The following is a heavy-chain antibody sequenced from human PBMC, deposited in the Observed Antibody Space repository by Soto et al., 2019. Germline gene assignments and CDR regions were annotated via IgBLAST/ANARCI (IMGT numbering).Heavy chain of an antibody. V-gene: IGHV4-30-2*01. J-gene: IGHJ3*01. CDR2: IYHSGNT. D-gene: IGHD3-9*01. CDR3: GRGGRLGDPFDV. Sequence: QLQLQESGSGLVKPSQTLSLICTVSGGSISSGGYSWSWIRQPPGKGLEYIGYIYHSGNTYYNPSLKSRVTISLDRSKNQFSLKLTSVTAADTAVYFCGRGGRLGDPFDVWGQVTTVTVSS. CDR1: GGSISSGGYS.